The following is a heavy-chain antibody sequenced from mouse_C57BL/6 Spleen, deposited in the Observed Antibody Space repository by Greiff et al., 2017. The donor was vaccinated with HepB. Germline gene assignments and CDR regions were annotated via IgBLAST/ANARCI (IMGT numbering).Heavy chain of an antibody. CDR3: ARTAGTWFAY. CDR2: IYPGSGST. CDR1: GYTFTSYW. Sequence: QVHVKQPGAELVKPGASVKMSCKASGYTFTSYWITWVKQRPGQGLEWIGDIYPGSGSTNYNEKFKSKATLTVDTSSSTAYMQLSSLTSEDSAVYYCARTAGTWFAYWGQGTLVTVSA. D-gene: IGHD4-1*01. V-gene: IGHV1-55*01. J-gene: IGHJ3*01.